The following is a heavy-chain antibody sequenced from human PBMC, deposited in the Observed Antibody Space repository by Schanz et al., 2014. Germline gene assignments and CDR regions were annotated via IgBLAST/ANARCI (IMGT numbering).Heavy chain of an antibody. D-gene: IGHD3-10*01. J-gene: IGHJ5*02. CDR3: ARPALWFGDNCFDP. V-gene: IGHV3-74*01. Sequence: EVQLVQSGGGLVQPGGSLRLSCAASGFTFSSHWMHWVRQDPGKGLVWVARINSVGSNTDYADSVTGRFTISRDNAKNTLYLQMNTLRAEDTAVYYCARPALWFGDNCFDPWGQGTLVTVSS. CDR2: INSVGSNT. CDR1: GFTFSSHW.